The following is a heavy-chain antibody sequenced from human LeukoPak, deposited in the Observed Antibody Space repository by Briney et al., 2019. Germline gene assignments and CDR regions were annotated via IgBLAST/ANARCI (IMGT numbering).Heavy chain of an antibody. CDR2: IYNSGST. J-gene: IGHJ4*02. CDR3: ARQAHYYYGSGSYPDY. D-gene: IGHD3-10*01. V-gene: IGHV4-39*01. CDR1: GGSISSSSYY. Sequence: SETLSLTCTVSGGSISSSSYYWGWIRQPPGKGLECIGTIYNSGSTYYNPSLKSRVTISVDTSKNQFSLKLSSVTAADTAVYYCARQAHYYYGSGSYPDYWGQGTLVTVSS.